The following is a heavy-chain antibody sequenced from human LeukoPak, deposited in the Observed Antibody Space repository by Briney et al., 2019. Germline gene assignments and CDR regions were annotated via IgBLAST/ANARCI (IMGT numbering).Heavy chain of an antibody. J-gene: IGHJ4*02. D-gene: IGHD6-13*01. CDR2: IYYHRIT. V-gene: IGHV4-61*01. Sequence: SETLSLTCTVSGDPISSNSNYKGSWIRQPPGKGLEWIGYIYYHRITNYNPSLKSRVTFSVDTSKNQFSLKLRSVTAADTAVYYCAREYSGFDYWGQGTLVTVSS. CDR1: GDPISSNSNYK. CDR3: AREYSGFDY.